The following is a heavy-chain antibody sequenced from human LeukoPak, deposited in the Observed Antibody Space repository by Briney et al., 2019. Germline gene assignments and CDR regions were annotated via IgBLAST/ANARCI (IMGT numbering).Heavy chain of an antibody. CDR3: ARAGDKGTANWYFVL. Sequence: PGGSLRLSCAAAVFNFARSEMNWVRQAPGKGLEWISSSSMYYADSVKGRFTISRENAKQTLYLQMNSLRPEDTALYYCARAGDKGTANWYFVLWGRGTLVTVSS. D-gene: IGHD2-21*01. J-gene: IGHJ2*01. CDR1: VFNFARSE. CDR2: SSM. V-gene: IGHV3-48*03.